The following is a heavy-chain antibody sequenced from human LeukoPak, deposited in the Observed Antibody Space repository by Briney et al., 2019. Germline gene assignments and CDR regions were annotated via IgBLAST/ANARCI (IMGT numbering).Heavy chain of an antibody. CDR1: GSTFSSYA. CDR2: ISSNGGST. J-gene: IGHJ4*02. V-gene: IGHV3-64*04. CDR3: AKVYSTYYYDSSGYANDY. Sequence: GGSLRLSCSASGSTFSSYAMHWVRQAPGKGLEYVSAISSNGGSTYYADSVKGRFTISRDNSKNTLYLQMNSLRAEDTAVYYCAKVYSTYYYDSSGYANDYWGQGTLVTVSS. D-gene: IGHD3-22*01.